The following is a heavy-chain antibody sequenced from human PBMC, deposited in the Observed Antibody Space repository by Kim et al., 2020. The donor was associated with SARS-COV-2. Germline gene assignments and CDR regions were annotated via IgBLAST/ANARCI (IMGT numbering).Heavy chain of an antibody. CDR2: MNTHTGNP. CDR1: GYNFTRYP. D-gene: IGHD3-16*01. CDR3: ATEPGDYHSGWFDL. J-gene: IGHJ5*02. V-gene: IGHV7-4-1*01. Sequence: ASVKVSCKASGYNFTRYPINWVRQAPGQGLEWMGWMNTHTGNPTYAQAFTGRVVFSLDTSVSTAYLQILSLKAEDTAIYYCATEPGDYHSGWFDLWGQGTLVSVSS.